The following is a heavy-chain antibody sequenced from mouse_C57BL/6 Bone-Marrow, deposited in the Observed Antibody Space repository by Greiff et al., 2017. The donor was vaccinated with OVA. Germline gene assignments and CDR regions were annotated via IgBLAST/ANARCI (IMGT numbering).Heavy chain of an antibody. CDR2: IYPRSGNT. V-gene: IGHV1-81*01. CDR1: GYTFTSYG. J-gene: IGHJ4*01. CDR3: AQLRRSAMDY. Sequence: VQLKESGAELARPGASVKLSCKASGYTFTSYGISWVKQRTGQGLEWIGEIYPRSGNTYYNEKFKGKATLTADKSSSTAYMELRSLTSEDSAVYFCAQLRRSAMDYWGQGTSVTVSS. D-gene: IGHD2-4*01.